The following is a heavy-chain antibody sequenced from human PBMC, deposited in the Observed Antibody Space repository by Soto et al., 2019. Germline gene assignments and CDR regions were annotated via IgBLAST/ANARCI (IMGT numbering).Heavy chain of an antibody. CDR3: ARQSSIAARPGSPYYYYGMDV. CDR1: GYSFTSYW. D-gene: IGHD6-6*01. J-gene: IGHJ6*02. Sequence: GESLKISCKGSGYSFTSYWIGWVRQMPGKGLEWMGIIYPGDSDTRYSPSFQGQVTISADKSISTAYLQWSSLKASDTAMYYCARQSSIAARPGSPYYYYGMDVWGQGTTVTVSS. CDR2: IYPGDSDT. V-gene: IGHV5-51*01.